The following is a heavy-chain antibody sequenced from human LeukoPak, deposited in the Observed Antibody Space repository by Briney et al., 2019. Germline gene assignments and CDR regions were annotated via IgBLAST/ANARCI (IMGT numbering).Heavy chain of an antibody. CDR1: GFTFSRYG. CDR2: IRYDGNEK. J-gene: IGHJ4*02. Sequence: GGSLRLSCAASGFTFSRYGMHWVRQAPGKGLEWVAFIRYDGNEKSYGDSVKGRFTISRDNSKNTMYVQMNSLRDEDTAVYYCAKDVVGQQWLENYWGQGTLVTVSS. D-gene: IGHD6-19*01. V-gene: IGHV3-30*02. CDR3: AKDVVGQQWLENY.